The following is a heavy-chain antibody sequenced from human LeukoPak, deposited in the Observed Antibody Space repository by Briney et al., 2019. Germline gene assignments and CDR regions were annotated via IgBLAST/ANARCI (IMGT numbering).Heavy chain of an antibody. CDR3: ARDLGQYYDTSDNWFDP. V-gene: IGHV3-74*01. D-gene: IGHD3-22*01. Sequence: GGSLRLSYAASGFTFSNYWMHWVRQAPGEGLVWVSRINSDGINTSYADSVKGRFTISRDNAKNTLNLQMNSLRAEDTAVYYCARDLGQYYDTSDNWFDPWGQGTLVTVSS. J-gene: IGHJ5*02. CDR2: INSDGINT. CDR1: GFTFSNYW.